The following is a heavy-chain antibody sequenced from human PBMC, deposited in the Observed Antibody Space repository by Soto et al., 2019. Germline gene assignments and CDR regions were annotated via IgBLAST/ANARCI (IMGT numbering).Heavy chain of an antibody. D-gene: IGHD4-17*01. J-gene: IGHJ4*02. Sequence: EVQLLESGGGSVQPGGSLRLSCAASGFTFSSYTMTWVRQAPGKGLEWVSGISGSGGATYYADSVKGRFTISRDNSKNTVYMQMNSLRAEDTAVYYCARGFSTVTAVGGQGTLVTVSS. CDR1: GFTFSSYT. V-gene: IGHV3-23*01. CDR3: ARGFSTVTAV. CDR2: ISGSGGAT.